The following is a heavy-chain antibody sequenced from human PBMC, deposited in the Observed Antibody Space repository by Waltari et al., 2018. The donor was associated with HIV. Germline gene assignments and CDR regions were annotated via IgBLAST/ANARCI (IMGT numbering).Heavy chain of an antibody. V-gene: IGHV4-34*01. CDR1: GGSFSGYY. CDR2: INHSGST. J-gene: IGHJ6*02. CDR3: ARAPSIATPGYYGMDV. Sequence: QVRLQQWGAGLLKPSETLSLTCAVYGGSFSGYYWSWIRQPPGKGLDWIGEINHSGSTNYNPSLKSRVTISVDTSKNQFSLKLSSVTAADTAVYYCARAPSIATPGYYGMDVWGQGTTVTVSS. D-gene: IGHD6-6*01.